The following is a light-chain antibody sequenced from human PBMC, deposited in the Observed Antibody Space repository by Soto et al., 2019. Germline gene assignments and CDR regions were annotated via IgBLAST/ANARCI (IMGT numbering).Light chain of an antibody. CDR1: QSVSSN. V-gene: IGKV3-15*01. Sequence: EIVMTPSPATLAVSPGERATLPCRASQSVSSNLAWYQQKPGQAPRLLIYGASTRATGIPARFSGSGSETEFTLTISSLQAEDSAVYFCQQYNNWPTWTFGQGTKVDIK. CDR2: GAS. J-gene: IGKJ1*01. CDR3: QQYNNWPTWT.